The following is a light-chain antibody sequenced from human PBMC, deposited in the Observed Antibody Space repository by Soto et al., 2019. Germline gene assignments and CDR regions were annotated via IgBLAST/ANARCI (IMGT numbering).Light chain of an antibody. Sequence: QSALTQPASVSGSPGQSITISCTGTSSDVGGYNYVSWYQQQPGKAPKLMIYDVSNRPSGVSNRFSGSKSGNTASLTISGLQAEDEADYYCSSYTSNTTLVFGGGTKLTVL. J-gene: IGLJ3*02. CDR2: DVS. V-gene: IGLV2-14*01. CDR3: SSYTSNTTLV. CDR1: SSDVGGYNY.